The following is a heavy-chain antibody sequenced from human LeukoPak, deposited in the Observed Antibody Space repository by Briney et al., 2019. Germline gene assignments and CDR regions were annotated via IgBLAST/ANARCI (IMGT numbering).Heavy chain of an antibody. V-gene: IGHV4-34*01. CDR2: INHSGST. J-gene: IGHJ5*02. Sequence: SETLSLTCAVYGGSFSGYYRSWIRQPPGKGLEWIGEINHSGSTNYNPSLKSRVTISVDTSKNQFSLKLSSVTAADTAVYYCARGARSSSSWRLGNWFDPWGQGTLVTVSS. D-gene: IGHD6-13*01. CDR3: ARGARSSSSWRLGNWFDP. CDR1: GGSFSGYY.